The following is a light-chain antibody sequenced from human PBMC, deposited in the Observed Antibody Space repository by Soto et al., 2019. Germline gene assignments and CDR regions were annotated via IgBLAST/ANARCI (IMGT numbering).Light chain of an antibody. Sequence: IVLTQSPDTLSLSPGERATLSCRASQSVSSSQLVWYQQKPGLAPRLLIYAASSRATGIPDRFSGSGSGTDFTLTVSELETEDFAVYYCQHYANSVWTFGQGTKVEIK. CDR2: AAS. J-gene: IGKJ1*01. V-gene: IGKV3-20*01. CDR1: QSVSSSQ. CDR3: QHYANSVWT.